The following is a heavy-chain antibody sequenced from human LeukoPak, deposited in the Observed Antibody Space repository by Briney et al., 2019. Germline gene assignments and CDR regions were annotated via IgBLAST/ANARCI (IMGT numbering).Heavy chain of an antibody. CDR3: ARHGYTASHYFLDY. V-gene: IGHV4-4*07. CDR2: IYTTGKT. D-gene: IGHD3-16*01. CDR1: SGSMNSYY. Sequence: SETLSLTCTVSSGSMNSYYWGWVRQPAGRGLEWIGRIYTTGKTDYDPSLKSRLTMSVDTSKRQFSLNLRSVSAADTPIYYCARHGYTASHYFLDYWGQGTLVTVSS. J-gene: IGHJ4*02.